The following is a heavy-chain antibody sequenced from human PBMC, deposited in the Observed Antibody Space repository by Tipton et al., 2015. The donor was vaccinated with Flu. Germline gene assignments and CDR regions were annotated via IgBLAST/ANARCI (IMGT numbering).Heavy chain of an antibody. CDR1: GGSFSGHY. J-gene: IGHJ4*02. CDR3: ARGSEYANAYLDF. V-gene: IGHV4-34*01. Sequence: AGLVKPSETLSLTCAVYGGSFSGHYWSWIRRPPGKGLEWIGEINHSGSPNSNPSLKSRVTISVDTSKNQFSLKVTSLTAADTAVYYCARGSEYANAYLDFWGQGTLVTVSS. D-gene: IGHD2-2*01. CDR2: INHSGSP.